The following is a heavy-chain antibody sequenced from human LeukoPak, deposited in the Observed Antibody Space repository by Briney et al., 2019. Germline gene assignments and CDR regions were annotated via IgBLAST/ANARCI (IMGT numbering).Heavy chain of an antibody. J-gene: IGHJ4*02. Sequence: SETLSLTCAVSGGSISSGGYSWSWIRQPPGKGLEWIGYIYHSGSTYYNPSLKSRVTISVDRSKNQFSLKLSSVTAADTAVYYCARDQWRLGWLYYFDYWGQETLVTVSS. CDR2: IYHSGST. D-gene: IGHD5-12*01. CDR3: ARDQWRLGWLYYFDY. V-gene: IGHV4-30-2*01. CDR1: GGSISSGGYS.